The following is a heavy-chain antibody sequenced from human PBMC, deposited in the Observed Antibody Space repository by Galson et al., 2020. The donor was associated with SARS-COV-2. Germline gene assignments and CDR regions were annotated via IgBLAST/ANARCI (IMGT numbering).Heavy chain of an antibody. V-gene: IGHV4-34*01. Sequence: TLSLTCAVYGGSFSGYYWSWIRQPPGKGLEWIGEINHSGSTNYNPSLKSRVTISVDTSKNQFSLKLSSVTAADTAVYYCARGPHTSLWFGYRYYVDYWGQGTLVTVSS. J-gene: IGHJ4*02. CDR2: INHSGST. D-gene: IGHD3-10*01. CDR3: ARGPHTSLWFGYRYYVDY. CDR1: GGSFSGYY.